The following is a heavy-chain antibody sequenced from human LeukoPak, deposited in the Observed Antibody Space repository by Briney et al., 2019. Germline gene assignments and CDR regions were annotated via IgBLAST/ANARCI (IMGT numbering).Heavy chain of an antibody. Sequence: SETLSLTCTVSGGSISSSSYYWGWIRQPPGKGLEWIGSIYYSGSTCYNPSLKSRVTISVDTSKNQFSLKLSSVTAADTAVYYCARRGRYYDFWSGYPSDYWGQGTLVTVSS. V-gene: IGHV4-39*01. J-gene: IGHJ4*02. D-gene: IGHD3-3*01. CDR3: ARRGRYYDFWSGYPSDY. CDR2: IYYSGST. CDR1: GGSISSSSYY.